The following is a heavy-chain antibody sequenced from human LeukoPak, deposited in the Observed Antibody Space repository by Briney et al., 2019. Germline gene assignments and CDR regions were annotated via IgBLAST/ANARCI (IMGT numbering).Heavy chain of an antibody. CDR1: GGSISSYY. V-gene: IGHV4-59*12. Sequence: SETLSLTCTVSGGSISSYYWSWIRQPPGKGLEWIGYIYYSGSTNYNPSLKSRVTISVDTSKNQFSLKLSSVTAADTAVYYCARGSGPFDPWGQGTLVTVSS. CDR2: IYYSGST. D-gene: IGHD3-10*01. CDR3: ARGSGPFDP. J-gene: IGHJ5*02.